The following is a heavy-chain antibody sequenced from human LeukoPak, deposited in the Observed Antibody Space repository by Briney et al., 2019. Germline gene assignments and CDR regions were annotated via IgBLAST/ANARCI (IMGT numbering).Heavy chain of an antibody. V-gene: IGHV4-38-2*02. D-gene: IGHD4-23*01. CDR1: GYSISSGYY. CDR2: IYHSGST. CDR3: ARDPPQTTVVTGDAFDI. J-gene: IGHJ3*02. Sequence: PSETLSLTCAVSGYSISSGYYWGWIRQPPGKGLEWIGSIYHSGSTYYNPSLKSRVTISVDTSKNQFSLKLSSVTAADTAVYYCARDPPQTTVVTGDAFDIWGQGTMVTVSS.